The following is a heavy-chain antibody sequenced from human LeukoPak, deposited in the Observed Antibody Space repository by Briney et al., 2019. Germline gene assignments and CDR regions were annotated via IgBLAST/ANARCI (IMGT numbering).Heavy chain of an antibody. CDR3: ARSGSGYFDY. J-gene: IGHJ4*02. CDR2: IKQDGSEK. V-gene: IGHV3-7*01. CDR1: GFTFSTYW. Sequence: PGGSPRLSCAASGFTFSTYWMTWDRQAPGKGLELVANIKQDGSEKYYRDSVQGRFTISRDNAKNSLYLQMNSLRAEDTAVYYCARSGSGYFDYWGQGSLVTVSS.